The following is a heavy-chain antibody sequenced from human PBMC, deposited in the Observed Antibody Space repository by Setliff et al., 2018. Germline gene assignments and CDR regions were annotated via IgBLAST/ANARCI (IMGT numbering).Heavy chain of an antibody. Sequence: SETLSLTCTVSGGSITSGRYYWGWIRQPPGQGLEWIASIYYNGSTHFNPSLKSRVAISVDTSKNLLSLRVNSVTATDTAVYYCARPLEESFGGVRDSDAFDVWGQGTMVTVSS. D-gene: IGHD3-16*01. CDR2: IYYNGST. V-gene: IGHV4-39*01. J-gene: IGHJ3*01. CDR3: ARPLEESFGGVRDSDAFDV. CDR1: GGSITSGRYY.